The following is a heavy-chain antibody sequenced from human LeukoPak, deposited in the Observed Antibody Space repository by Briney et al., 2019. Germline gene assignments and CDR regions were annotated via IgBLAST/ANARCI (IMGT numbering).Heavy chain of an antibody. CDR1: GGSISSGDYY. Sequence: SQTLSLTCTVSGGSISSGDYYWSWIRQPPGKGLEWIGYIYYSGSTYYNPSLKSRVTISVNTSKNQFSLKLSSVTAATPAVNSWPRNLLPDSNAFNIWGQGPMVPASS. D-gene: IGHD3-3*01. CDR2: IYYSGST. J-gene: IGHJ3*02. V-gene: IGHV4-30-4*01. CDR3: PRNLLPDSNAFNI.